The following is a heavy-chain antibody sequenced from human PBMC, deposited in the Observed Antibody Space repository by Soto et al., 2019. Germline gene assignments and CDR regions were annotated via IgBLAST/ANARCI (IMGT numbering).Heavy chain of an antibody. CDR3: ARQHYYDSSGYYTWN. Sequence: TSETLSLTCSVSGGSIRCNIYYWGWIRQPPGKGLEWIATVHYSGSTYYTPSLKNRVTISANTSNNQFSLRLNSVTAADTAVYYCARQHYYDSSGYYTWNWGQGTLVTVYS. D-gene: IGHD3-22*01. CDR2: VHYSGST. J-gene: IGHJ4*02. CDR1: GGSIRCNIYY. V-gene: IGHV4-39*01.